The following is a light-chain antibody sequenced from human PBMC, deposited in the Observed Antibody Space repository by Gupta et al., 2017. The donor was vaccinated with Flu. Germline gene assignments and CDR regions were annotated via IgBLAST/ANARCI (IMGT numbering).Light chain of an antibody. V-gene: IGLV3-1*01. CDR3: QAWDSSTALRV. CDR1: KLGDKY. J-gene: IGLJ2*01. CDR2: QDS. Sequence: GDKLGDKYACWYQQKPGQSPVLVIYQDSKRPSGIPERFSGSNSGNTATLTISGTQAMDEADYYCQAWDSSTALRVFGGGTKLTVL.